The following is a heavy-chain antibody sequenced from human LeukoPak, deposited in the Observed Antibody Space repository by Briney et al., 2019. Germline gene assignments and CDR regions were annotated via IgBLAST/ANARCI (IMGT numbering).Heavy chain of an antibody. D-gene: IGHD6-6*01. CDR1: GASFSTYY. CDR3: ARDGRGSTSLDN. J-gene: IGHJ4*02. Sequence: PSETLSPTCTVSGASFSTYYWSWIRQPPGKGLEWIGYMYYSGSTNYNPSLKSRVTISVDTSKNQFSLKLSSVTAADTAVYYCARDGRGSTSLDNWGQGILVTVSS. CDR2: MYYSGST. V-gene: IGHV4-59*12.